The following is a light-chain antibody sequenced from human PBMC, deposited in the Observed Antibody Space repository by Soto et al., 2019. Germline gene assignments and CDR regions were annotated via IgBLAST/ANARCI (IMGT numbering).Light chain of an antibody. CDR1: QRIGTY. Sequence: EIVLTQSPATLSLSGGDRATLSCRASQRIGTYLAWYQQKAGQAPSLLIYDTSNRATGIPTRFSGSGSGTDLTLTISSLEPEDFAVYFCQHRSNSPPTWTFGQGTKVEIK. CDR3: QHRSNSPPTWT. V-gene: IGKV3-11*01. J-gene: IGKJ1*01. CDR2: DTS.